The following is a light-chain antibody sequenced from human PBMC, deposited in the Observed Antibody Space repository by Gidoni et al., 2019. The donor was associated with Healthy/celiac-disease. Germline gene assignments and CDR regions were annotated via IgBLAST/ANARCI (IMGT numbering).Light chain of an antibody. CDR1: QGISSY. V-gene: IGKV1-8*01. CDR2: AAS. CDR3: QQDDSYPLT. J-gene: IGKJ4*01. Sequence: AIRITQSPSSLSASTGARVTITCRSSQGISSYLAWYQQKPGKAPKLLIYAASTLQSGVPSRFSGSGSGTDFTLTISCLQSEDFATYYCQQDDSYPLTFGGXIKVEIK.